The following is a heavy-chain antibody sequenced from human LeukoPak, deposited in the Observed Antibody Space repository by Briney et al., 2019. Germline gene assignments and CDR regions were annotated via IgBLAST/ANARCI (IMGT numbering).Heavy chain of an antibody. J-gene: IGHJ4*02. D-gene: IGHD2-15*01. CDR2: ISGSGGST. Sequence: GGSLRLSCAASGFTFSSFAMSWVRQAPGKGLEWVSAISGSGGSTYYADSVKGRFTISRDNSKNTLFLQMNSLRAEDTAVYYCAKVFILRAFEYWGQGTLVTVSS. CDR1: GFTFSSFA. V-gene: IGHV3-23*01. CDR3: AKVFILRAFEY.